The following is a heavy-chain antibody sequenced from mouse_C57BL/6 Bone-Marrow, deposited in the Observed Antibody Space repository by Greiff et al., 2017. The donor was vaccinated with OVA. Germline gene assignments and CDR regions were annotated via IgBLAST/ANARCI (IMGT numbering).Heavy chain of an antibody. J-gene: IGHJ2*01. CDR1: GYTFTDYN. D-gene: IGHD1-1*01. CDR2: INPNNGGT. V-gene: IGHV1-22*01. Sequence: EVKLQESGPELVKPGASVKMSCKASGYTFTDYNMHWVKQSHGKSLEWIGYINPNNGGTSYNQKFKGKATLTVNKSSSTAYMELRSLTSEDSAVYYCARSGYYYDFDDWGQGTTLTVSS. CDR3: ARSGYYYDFDD.